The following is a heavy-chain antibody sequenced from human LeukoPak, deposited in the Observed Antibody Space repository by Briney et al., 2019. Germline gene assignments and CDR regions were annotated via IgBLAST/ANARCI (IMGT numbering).Heavy chain of an antibody. J-gene: IGHJ4*02. D-gene: IGHD3-3*01. CDR1: GFAFSNYT. CDR2: ISRSSSYI. CDR3: ARYYDFWSGYDY. Sequence: PGGSLRLSCAASGFAFSNYTMNWVRQAPGKGLEWVSCISRSSSYIHYADSVKGRFTISRDNSKNTLYLQMNSLRAEDTAVYYCARYYDFWSGYDYWGQGTLVTVSS. V-gene: IGHV3-21*01.